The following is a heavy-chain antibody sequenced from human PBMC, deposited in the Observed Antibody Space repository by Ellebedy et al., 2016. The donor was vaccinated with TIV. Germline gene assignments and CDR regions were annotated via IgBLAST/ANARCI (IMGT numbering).Heavy chain of an antibody. CDR3: ARREFVGGYYYYGMDV. Sequence: SQTLSLTCAISGDSVTSNTAAWNWIRQSPSRGLELLGRTYYSSKWYNDYAVSVKSRITINPDTSKNQFSLQLMSVTAADTAVYYCARREFVGGYYYYGMDVWGQGTTVTVSS. CDR2: TYYSSKWYN. J-gene: IGHJ6*02. CDR1: GDSVTSNTAA. V-gene: IGHV6-1*01. D-gene: IGHD3-10*01.